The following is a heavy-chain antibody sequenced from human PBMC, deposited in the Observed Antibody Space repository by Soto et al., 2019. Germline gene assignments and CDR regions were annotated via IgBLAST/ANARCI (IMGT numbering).Heavy chain of an antibody. CDR3: ARLGSLVVRSGYYFDY. V-gene: IGHV4-59*08. CDR1: GGSISSYY. J-gene: IGHJ4*02. Sequence: SETLSLTCTVSGGSISSYYWSWIRQPPGKGLEWIGYIYYSGSTNYNPSLKSRVTISVDTSKNQFSLKLSSVTAADTAVYYCARLGSLVVRSGYYFDYWGQGTLVTVSS. D-gene: IGHD2-21*01. CDR2: IYYSGST.